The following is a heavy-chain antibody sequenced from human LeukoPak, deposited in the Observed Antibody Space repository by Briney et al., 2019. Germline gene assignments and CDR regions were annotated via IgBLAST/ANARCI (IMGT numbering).Heavy chain of an antibody. CDR2: IKQDGSEK. Sequence: GGSLRLSCAASGFTFSSYWMSWVRQAPGKGLEWVANIKQDGSEKYYVDSVKGRFTISRDNAKNSLYLQMNSLRAEDTAVYYCARDWETYYDFWSGYQNLDAFDIWGQGTMVTVSS. D-gene: IGHD3-3*01. J-gene: IGHJ3*02. CDR1: GFTFSSYW. V-gene: IGHV3-7*01. CDR3: ARDWETYYDFWSGYQNLDAFDI.